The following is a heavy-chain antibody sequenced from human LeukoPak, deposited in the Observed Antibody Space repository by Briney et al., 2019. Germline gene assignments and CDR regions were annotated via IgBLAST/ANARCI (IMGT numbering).Heavy chain of an antibody. J-gene: IGHJ4*02. CDR1: GYTFTGYY. Sequence: KVSCTASGYTFTGYYMHWVRQAPGQGLEWMGGIIPIFGTANYAQRFQGRVTITADESTTTAYMEVSSLRSEDTAVYYCARGEVPPHYFDSWGQGTLVTVSS. CDR2: IIPIFGTA. CDR3: ARGEVPPHYFDS. V-gene: IGHV1-69*01.